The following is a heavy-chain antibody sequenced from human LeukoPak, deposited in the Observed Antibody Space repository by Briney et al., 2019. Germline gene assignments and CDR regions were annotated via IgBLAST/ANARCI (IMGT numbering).Heavy chain of an antibody. D-gene: IGHD2-21*02. J-gene: IGHJ4*02. CDR2: FYSGGET. CDR1: GFTVSSNY. V-gene: IGHV3-53*01. CDR3: TRGGGAYCGDDCRRTIDH. Sequence: PGGSLGLSCVVSGFTVSSNYMSWVRQAPGKGLEWVSVFYSGGETYYADSVKGRFTVSRDTSKNTLFLQMDSLRAEDTAVYYCTRGGGAYCGDDCRRTIDHWGQGTLVTVSS.